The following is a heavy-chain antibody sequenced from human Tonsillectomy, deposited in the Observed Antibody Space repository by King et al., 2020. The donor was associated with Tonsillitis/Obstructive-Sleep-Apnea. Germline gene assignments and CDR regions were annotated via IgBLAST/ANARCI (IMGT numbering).Heavy chain of an antibody. D-gene: IGHD1-26*01. V-gene: IGHV3-30*01. CDR3: ATLPLRDGNYFDY. CDR2: ISYDGSDK. CDR1: GFTFSSYN. J-gene: IGHJ4*02. Sequence: VQLVESGGGVVQPGRSLRLSCAASGFTFSSYNMHLVRPAPGKGLKCVAVISYDGSDKYYADSVKGRFTISRDNSKNTLYLQMNSLRAEDTAVFFCATLPLRDGNYFDYWGQGTLVTVSS.